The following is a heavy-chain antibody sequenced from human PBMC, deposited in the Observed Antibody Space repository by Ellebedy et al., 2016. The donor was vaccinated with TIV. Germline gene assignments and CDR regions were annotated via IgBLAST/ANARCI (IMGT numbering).Heavy chain of an antibody. CDR1: GFTFSSYG. CDR3: AKGVYDSSLSGLDV. Sequence: GESLKISXAVSGFTFSSYGMHWVRQAPGKGLEWVAVISSDGSDKYYADSVKGRFTISRDNSKNTLYLQMNSLRAEDTAVYYCAKGVYDSSLSGLDVWGQGTTVTVSS. D-gene: IGHD3-22*01. J-gene: IGHJ6*02. CDR2: ISSDGSDK. V-gene: IGHV3-30*18.